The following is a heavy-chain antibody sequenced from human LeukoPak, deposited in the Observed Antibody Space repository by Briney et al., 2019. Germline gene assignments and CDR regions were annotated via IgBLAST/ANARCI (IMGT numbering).Heavy chain of an antibody. CDR2: IYYSGST. CDR1: GGPISSYY. CDR3: ARIKRPWSGYFDY. V-gene: IGHV4-59*07. Sequence: PSDTLSLTCTLSGGPISSYYWSWLRQPPGKGLEWIGYIYYSGSTNYNPSLKSRVTISVDTSKNQFSLKLSSVTAADTAVYYCARIKRPWSGYFDYWGQGTLVTVSS. D-gene: IGHD3-3*01. J-gene: IGHJ4*02.